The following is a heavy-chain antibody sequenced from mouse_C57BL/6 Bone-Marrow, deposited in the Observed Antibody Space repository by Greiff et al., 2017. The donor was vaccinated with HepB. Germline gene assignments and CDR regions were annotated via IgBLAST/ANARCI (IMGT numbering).Heavy chain of an antibody. V-gene: IGHV1-55*01. CDR2: IYPGSGST. Sequence: QVQLKQSGAELVKPGASVKMSCKASGYTFTSYWITWVKQRPGQGLEWIGDIYPGSGSTNYNEKFKSKATLTVDTSSSTAYMQLSSLTSEDSAVYYCARGRDGNYLAWFAYWGQGTLVTVSA. J-gene: IGHJ3*01. CDR3: ARGRDGNYLAWFAY. CDR1: GYTFTSYW. D-gene: IGHD2-1*01.